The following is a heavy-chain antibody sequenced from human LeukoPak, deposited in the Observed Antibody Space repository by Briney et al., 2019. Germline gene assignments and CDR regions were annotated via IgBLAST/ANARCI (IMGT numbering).Heavy chain of an antibody. D-gene: IGHD3-9*01. V-gene: IGHV4-59*01. CDR3: ARARYVNSFYAFDI. CDR1: CGSISSYY. Sequence: SEALSLTCTVSCGSISSYYWSWIRPPPGKGLEWIGYLSKSGNTNYSPSLKSRVTIFGDTSKNQFFLKLSSVTAADTAVYYCARARYVNSFYAFDIWGQGTLVTVSS. CDR2: LSKSGNT. J-gene: IGHJ3*02.